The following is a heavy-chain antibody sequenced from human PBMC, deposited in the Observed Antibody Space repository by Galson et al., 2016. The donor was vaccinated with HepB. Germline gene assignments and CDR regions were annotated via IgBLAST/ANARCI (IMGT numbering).Heavy chain of an antibody. Sequence: QSGAEVKKPGESLKISCKGSGYSFSKYWIGWVRQMPGKGLEWMGIIYPGDSDTRYSPSFQGQVTISADKFLSTAYLQWSRLKASDTALYYCARHGGYTSSWFFYFGLWGRGTLVTVSS. CDR3: ARHGGYTSSWFFYFGL. D-gene: IGHD6-13*01. CDR1: GYSFSKYW. J-gene: IGHJ2*01. V-gene: IGHV5-51*01. CDR2: IYPGDSDT.